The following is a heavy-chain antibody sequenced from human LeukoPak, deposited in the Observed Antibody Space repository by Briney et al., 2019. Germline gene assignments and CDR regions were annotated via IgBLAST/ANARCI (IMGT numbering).Heavy chain of an antibody. D-gene: IGHD6-13*01. V-gene: IGHV1-18*01. CDR3: VRDNTAVAVYFDY. CDR2: ISAYNGNI. J-gene: IGHJ4*02. CDR1: GYTITRYS. Sequence: AAVKVSCKASGYTITRYSISWVRQGPGQGRGWMGWISAYNGNINYAQTLQGTVTMTTDTSTSTAYMWLRSLRSDETRVYYFVRDNTAVAVYFDYWGQGTLLTLS.